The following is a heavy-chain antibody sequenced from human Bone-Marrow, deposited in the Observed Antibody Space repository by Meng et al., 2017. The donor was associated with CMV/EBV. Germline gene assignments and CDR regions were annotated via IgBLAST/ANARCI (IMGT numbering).Heavy chain of an antibody. V-gene: IGHV3-21*01. Sequence: GGSLRLSCAASGFTFSSYSMNWVRQAPGKGLEWVSSISSSSSYIYYADSVKGRFTISRDNAKNSLSLQLNSLRAEDTAVYYCAREYSYGPFDYWGQGMLVTVSS. J-gene: IGHJ4*02. CDR3: AREYSYGPFDY. D-gene: IGHD5-18*01. CDR2: ISSSSSYI. CDR1: GFTFSSYS.